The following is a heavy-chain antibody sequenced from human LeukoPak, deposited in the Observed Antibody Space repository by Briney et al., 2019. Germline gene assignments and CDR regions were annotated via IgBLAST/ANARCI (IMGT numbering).Heavy chain of an antibody. CDR1: GGPIIASY. D-gene: IGHD3-22*01. CDR3: ARVRFYDTTGYSTSYYLDY. J-gene: IGHJ4*02. CDR2: THYSGTG. V-gene: IGHV4-59*01. Sequence: PSETLSLTCAVSGGPIIASYWSWIRQPPGKGLEWIGYTHYSGTGYYNPSLKSRVTISIDTSKNRFSLRLPSVTAADTAVYYCARVRFYDTTGYSTSYYLDYWGQGALVTVSS.